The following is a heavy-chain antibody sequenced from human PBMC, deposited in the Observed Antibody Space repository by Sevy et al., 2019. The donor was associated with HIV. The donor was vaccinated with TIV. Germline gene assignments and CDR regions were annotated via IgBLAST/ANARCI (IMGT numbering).Heavy chain of an antibody. J-gene: IGHJ4*02. CDR1: GFTFTNAW. V-gene: IGHV3-15*01. Sequence: GGSLRLSCAVSGFTFTNAWMGWVRQAPGKGLEWVGRIRSNTDGGTTDYAAPLKGRFTISRDDSKNTLYLQMNILKSADTAVYSCTTDREYGDYKGGFDYWGQGTLVTVSS. CDR3: TTDREYGDYKGGFDY. D-gene: IGHD4-17*01. CDR2: IRSNTDGGTT.